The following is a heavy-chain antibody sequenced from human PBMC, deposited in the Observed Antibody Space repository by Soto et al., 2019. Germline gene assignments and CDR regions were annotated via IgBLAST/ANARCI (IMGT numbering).Heavy chain of an antibody. D-gene: IGHD6-19*01. CDR1: GFTFSTNW. CDR2: SNRDGSST. V-gene: IGHV3-74*01. J-gene: IGHJ4*02. CDR3: SRGPTGWYVFDY. Sequence: EVQLVESGGVLVQPGGSLRLSCAASGFTFSTNWMHWVRQAPGKGLVWVSRSNRDGSSTNYADSVKGRFTISRDNAENTLFLQMNSLTADDTAVYYCSRGPTGWYVFDYWGQGTLVTVSS.